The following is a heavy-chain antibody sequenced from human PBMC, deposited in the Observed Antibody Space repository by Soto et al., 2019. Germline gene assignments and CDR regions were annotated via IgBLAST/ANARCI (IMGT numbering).Heavy chain of an antibody. J-gene: IGHJ4*02. V-gene: IGHV1-18*01. Sequence: QVQLVQSGAEVKKPGASVMVSCKGSGYSFITDGMSWVRQAPGQGLEWVGWISTYNGNTKYVESLQGRVTMTTDTTTSTAYMELRSLRSGDTAVYYCARGPTDYYDKSGDYCLDYWGQGTLVTVSP. D-gene: IGHD3-22*01. CDR3: ARGPTDYYDKSGDYCLDY. CDR1: GYSFITDG. CDR2: ISTYNGNT.